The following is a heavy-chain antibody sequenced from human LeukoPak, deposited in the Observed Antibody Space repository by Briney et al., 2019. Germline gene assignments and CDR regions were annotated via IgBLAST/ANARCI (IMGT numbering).Heavy chain of an antibody. V-gene: IGHV3-30-3*01. CDR3: ARAGYGDYDTPDY. J-gene: IGHJ4*02. D-gene: IGHD4-17*01. Sequence: GSLRLSCAASGFTFSSYAMHCVRQAPGKGLEWVAVISYDGSNKYYADSVKGRFTISRDNSKNTLYLQMNSLRAEDTAVYYCARAGYGDYDTPDYWGQGTLVTVSS. CDR1: GFTFSSYA. CDR2: ISYDGSNK.